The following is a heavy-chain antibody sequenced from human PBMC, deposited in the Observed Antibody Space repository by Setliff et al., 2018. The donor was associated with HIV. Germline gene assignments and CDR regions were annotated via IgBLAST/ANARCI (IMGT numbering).Heavy chain of an antibody. V-gene: IGHV4-31*03. J-gene: IGHJ6*03. Sequence: PSETLSLTCTVSGGSISSSSYYWGWIRQPPGKGLGWIGYIYYSGSTYYNPSLKSRVTISVATSKNQFSLKLISVTAADTAVYYCARGYPVSYYNYMDVWGKGTTVTVSS. CDR3: ARGYPVSYYNYMDV. CDR1: GGSISSSSYY. CDR2: IYYSGST. D-gene: IGHD3-16*02.